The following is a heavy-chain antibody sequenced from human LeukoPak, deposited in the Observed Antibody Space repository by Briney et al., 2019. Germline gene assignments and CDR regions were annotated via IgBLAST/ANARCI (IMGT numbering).Heavy chain of an antibody. CDR2: ISGSGGST. V-gene: IGHV3-23*01. J-gene: IGHJ5*02. Sequence: PGGSLRLSCAASGVTVSNAWMSWVRQAPGKGLEWVSAISGSGGSTYYADSVKGRFTISRDNSKNTLYLQMNSLRAEDTAVYYCAKGSYYDSTPNWFDPWGQGTLVTVSS. CDR3: AKGSYYDSTPNWFDP. CDR1: GVTVSNAW. D-gene: IGHD3-22*01.